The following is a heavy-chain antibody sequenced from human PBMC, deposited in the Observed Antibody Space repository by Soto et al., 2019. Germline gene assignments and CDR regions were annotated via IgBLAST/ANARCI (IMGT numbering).Heavy chain of an antibody. J-gene: IGHJ6*02. Sequence: QVQLVQSGAEVKKPGASVKVSCKASGYTFTGYYMHWVRQAPGQGLEWMGWINPNSGGTNYAQKFQGWVTMTRDTPISTASMELSRLRSDDTAVYYCARRGRSGSYWDYYGMDVWGQGTTVTVSS. D-gene: IGHD1-26*01. CDR1: GYTFTGYY. CDR2: INPNSGGT. CDR3: ARRGRSGSYWDYYGMDV. V-gene: IGHV1-2*04.